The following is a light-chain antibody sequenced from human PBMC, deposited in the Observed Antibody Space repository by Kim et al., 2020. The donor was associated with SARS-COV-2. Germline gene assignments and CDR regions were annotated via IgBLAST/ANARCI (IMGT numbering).Light chain of an antibody. CDR3: QQYNSYSGT. V-gene: IGKV1-5*01. CDR1: QSINTF. J-gene: IGKJ1*01. Sequence: DIQMTQSPSTLSASVGDRVTITCRASQSINTFLAWYQQKPGKAPRLLIFDASSLKPGVPSRFSGSGSGTEFTLTISSLQPDDFATYYCQQYNSYSGTFGQGTKVDIK. CDR2: DAS.